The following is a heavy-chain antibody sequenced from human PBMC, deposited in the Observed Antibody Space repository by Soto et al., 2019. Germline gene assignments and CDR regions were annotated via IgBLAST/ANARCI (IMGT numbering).Heavy chain of an antibody. D-gene: IGHD6-19*01. V-gene: IGHV3-30-3*01. J-gene: IGHJ4*02. Sequence: QVQLVESGGGVVQPGRSLRLSCAASGFTFSSYAMQWVRQAPGKGLEWVTVISYDGSNKYYADSVKGRFTISRDNSKNTLYLQMNSLRAEDTTVYYCARGDSGWYSSYFDYWGQGTLVIVSS. CDR2: ISYDGSNK. CDR1: GFTFSSYA. CDR3: ARGDSGWYSSYFDY.